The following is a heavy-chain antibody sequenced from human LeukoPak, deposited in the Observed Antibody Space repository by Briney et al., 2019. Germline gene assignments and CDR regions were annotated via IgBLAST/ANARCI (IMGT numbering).Heavy chain of an antibody. V-gene: IGHV4-4*07. J-gene: IGHJ5*02. CDR1: GGSFSTYF. D-gene: IGHD3-10*01. CDR3: ARDDRVEGGENWFDP. Sequence: SETLSLTCTVSGGSFSTYFWNWIRQPAGKGLEWIGRISTSGSTNYNPSLKSRVTMSVDMSKSQFSLSLRSVTAADTAVYYCARDDRVEGGENWFDPWGQGTLVTVSS. CDR2: ISTSGST.